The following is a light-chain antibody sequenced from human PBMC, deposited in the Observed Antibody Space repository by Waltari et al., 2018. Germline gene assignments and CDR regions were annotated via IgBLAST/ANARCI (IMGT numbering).Light chain of an antibody. J-gene: IGKJ4*01. CDR3: QHYNNLPLT. Sequence: EIVMTQSPATLSVSPGERATLSCRASQSVSSKLAWYQQRAGQAPRLLIYGASTRATGIPARFSGSESGTEFTLTISSLQSEYFAVYFCQHYNNLPLTFGGGTKVEIK. CDR2: GAS. V-gene: IGKV3-15*01. CDR1: QSVSSK.